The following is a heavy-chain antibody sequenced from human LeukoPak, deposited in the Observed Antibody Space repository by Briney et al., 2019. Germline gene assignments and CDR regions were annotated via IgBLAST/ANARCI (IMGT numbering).Heavy chain of an antibody. D-gene: IGHD1-1*01. J-gene: IGHJ4*02. CDR2: ISDSGGAT. Sequence: PGGSLRLSCAASGFTFSSYAMSWVRQAPGKGLEWVSSISDSGGATHYADSVKGRFTISRDNSKNTLFLQVNCLRAEDTAVYYCARALWYNWNGGDFWGQGTLVTVSS. V-gene: IGHV3-23*01. CDR1: GFTFSSYA. CDR3: ARALWYNWNGGDF.